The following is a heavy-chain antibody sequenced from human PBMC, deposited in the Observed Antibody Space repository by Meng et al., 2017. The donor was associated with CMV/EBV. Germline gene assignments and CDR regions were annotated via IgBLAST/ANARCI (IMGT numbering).Heavy chain of an antibody. CDR3: AREGEGYSSSSAYVDY. V-gene: IGHV3-11*04. Sequence: GESLKISCAASGFTFSDYYMSWIRQAPGKGLEWVSYIGSSGTTIYYADSVKGRFTISRDNARNSLYLQMNSLSAEDTAVYYCAREGEGYSSSSAYVDYWGQGTLVTVSS. J-gene: IGHJ4*02. D-gene: IGHD6-6*01. CDR1: GFTFSDYY. CDR2: IGSSGTTI.